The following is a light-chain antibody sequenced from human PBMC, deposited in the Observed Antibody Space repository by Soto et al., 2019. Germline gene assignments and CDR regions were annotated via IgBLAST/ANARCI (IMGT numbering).Light chain of an antibody. V-gene: IGKV4-1*01. Sequence: DIVLTQSPDSLALSLRERATINCKSSQSALYSSNNKNYLAWYQLKSGQPQKLPSYWTSTRESGVPDRFSARGSVSDFTITINILQAEDVADYYCYQFYRSGSFGQGTTLEIK. J-gene: IGKJ2*03. CDR2: WTS. CDR1: QSALYSSNNKNY. CDR3: YQFYRSGS.